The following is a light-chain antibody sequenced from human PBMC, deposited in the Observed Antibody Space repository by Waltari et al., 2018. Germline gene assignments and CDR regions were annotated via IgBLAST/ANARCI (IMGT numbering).Light chain of an antibody. CDR3: TSYAGSKNV. J-gene: IGLJ1*01. V-gene: IGLV2-8*01. CDR1: SSDVGAYNY. CDR2: AVP. Sequence: QSALTQPPSASGSPGRSVTISCTGTSSDVGAYNYVSWYQQHPGKGPKLMVYAVPKRPPGVPDRFSGSKSGNTASLTVSGLQAEDEADYYCTSYAGSKNVFGTGTKVTVL.